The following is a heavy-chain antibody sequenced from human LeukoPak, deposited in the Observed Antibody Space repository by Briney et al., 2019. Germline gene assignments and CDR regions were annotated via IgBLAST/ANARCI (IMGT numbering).Heavy chain of an antibody. CDR2: IYTSGST. D-gene: IGHD3-10*01. V-gene: IGHV4-4*07. CDR1: GGSISSYY. J-gene: IGHJ5*02. Sequence: SETLSLTCTVSGGSISSYYWNWIRQPAGKGLEWIGRIYTSGSTNYNPSLKSRVTMSVDTSKNQFSLKLSSVTAADTAVYYCARVLVDYYGSGSWFGPWGQGTLVTVSS. CDR3: ARVLVDYYGSGSWFGP.